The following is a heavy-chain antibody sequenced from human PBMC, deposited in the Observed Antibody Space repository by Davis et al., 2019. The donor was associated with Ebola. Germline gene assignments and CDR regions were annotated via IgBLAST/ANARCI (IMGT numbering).Heavy chain of an antibody. CDR1: GYTFTSYG. CDR2: INPSGGST. CDR3: ARRYYGDFSSHPVYYYYYGMDV. D-gene: IGHD4-17*01. J-gene: IGHJ6*02. V-gene: IGHV1-69*11. Sequence: SVKVSCKASGYTFTSYGISWVRQAPGQGLEWMGIINPSGGSTNYAQKFQGRVTITADESTSTAYMELSSLRSEDTAVYYCARRYYGDFSSHPVYYYYYGMDVWGQGTTVTVSS.